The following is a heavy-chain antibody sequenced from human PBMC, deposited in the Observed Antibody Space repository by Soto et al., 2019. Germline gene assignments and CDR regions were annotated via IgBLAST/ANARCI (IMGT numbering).Heavy chain of an antibody. CDR1: GYTFTGDY. J-gene: IGHJ4*02. Sequence: ASVKVSCKASGYTFTGDYLHWVRQAPGQGLEWMAWINPKSGYTKSAQKFQARVTLTRDTSISTAYMELRSLRSEDTAVYFCARYTGSNSLFDSWGQGTLVTVSS. V-gene: IGHV1-2*02. D-gene: IGHD1-26*01. CDR2: INPKSGYT. CDR3: ARYTGSNSLFDS.